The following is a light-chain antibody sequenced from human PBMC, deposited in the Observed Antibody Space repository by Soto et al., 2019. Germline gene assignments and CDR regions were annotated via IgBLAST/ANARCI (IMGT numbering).Light chain of an antibody. CDR2: DVS. V-gene: IGLV2-11*01. CDR1: SSDVGGYNY. J-gene: IGLJ1*01. CDR3: CSYAGNYIYV. Sequence: QSALTQPRSVSGSPGQSVTISCTGASSDVGGYNYVSWYQQHPGKAPKVMIYDVSKRPSGVPDRFSGSKSANTASPTISGLQAEDEADYYCCSYAGNYIYVFGTGTKVTVL.